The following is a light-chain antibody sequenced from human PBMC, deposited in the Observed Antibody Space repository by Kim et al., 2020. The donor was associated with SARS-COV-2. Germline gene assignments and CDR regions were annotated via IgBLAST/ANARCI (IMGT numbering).Light chain of an antibody. Sequence: PGERVTRSCRASQSVTSDYLAWYQQKPGQAPRLLIYEASTRPTGIPDRFSGSGSGTDFTLTISRLEPEDFAVYYCQKYGSSAQITFGQGTRLEIK. CDR3: QKYGSSAQIT. J-gene: IGKJ5*01. CDR1: QSVTSDY. CDR2: EAS. V-gene: IGKV3-20*01.